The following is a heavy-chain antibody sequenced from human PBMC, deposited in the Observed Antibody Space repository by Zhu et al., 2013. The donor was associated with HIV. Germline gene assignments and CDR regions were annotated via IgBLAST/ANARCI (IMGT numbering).Heavy chain of an antibody. CDR3: IRRAFYYDRSWFDP. Sequence: QVQLVQSGTEVKKPGSSVKVSCEASGGTLKSSGMTWVRQAPGQGPEWMGGIIPIFGSANYAQRFQGRVTITADESTRTAYMELSTLRSEDTAVYYCIRRAFYYDRSWFDPWGQGTLVTVSS. V-gene: IGHV1-69*01. CDR1: GGTLKSSG. J-gene: IGHJ5*02. CDR2: IIPIFGSA. D-gene: IGHD3-22*01.